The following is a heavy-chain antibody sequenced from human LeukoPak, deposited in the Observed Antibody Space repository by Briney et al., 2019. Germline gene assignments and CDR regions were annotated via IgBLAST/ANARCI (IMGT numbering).Heavy chain of an antibody. CDR2: ISAYNGHT. CDR1: GYNFDNYG. Sequence: ASVKVSCKASGYNFDNYGISWVRQAPGQGLEWMGWISAYNGHTDYAQNLQGRVTVTTDTSTNTAYMELRSLRSDDTAVYYCVRAERTAITHDYWGQGTLVTVSS. J-gene: IGHJ4*02. CDR3: VRAERTAITHDY. D-gene: IGHD5-18*01. V-gene: IGHV1-18*01.